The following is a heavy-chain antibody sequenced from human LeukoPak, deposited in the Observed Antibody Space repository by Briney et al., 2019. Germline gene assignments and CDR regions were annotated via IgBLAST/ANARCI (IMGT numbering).Heavy chain of an antibody. V-gene: IGHV1-69*06. CDR2: IIPIFGTA. CDR1: GYTFTSYD. D-gene: IGHD3-22*01. J-gene: IGHJ5*02. CDR3: AGHPHYYDSSGYYPSPNNWFDP. Sequence: ASVKVSCKASGYTFTSYDINWVRQAPGQGLEWMGGIIPIFGTANYAQKFQGRVTITADKSTSTAYMELSSLRSEDTAVYYCAGHPHYYDSSGYYPSPNNWFDPWGQGTLVTVSS.